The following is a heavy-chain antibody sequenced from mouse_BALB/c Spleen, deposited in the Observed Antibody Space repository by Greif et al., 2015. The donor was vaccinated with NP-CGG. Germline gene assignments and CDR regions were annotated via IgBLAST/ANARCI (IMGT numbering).Heavy chain of an antibody. D-gene: IGHD4-1*01. Sequence: QVQLKQSGAELAKPGASVKMSCKASGYTFTSYWMHWVKQRPGQGLEWMGYINPSXGYTEYNQKFKDKATLTADKSSSTAYMQLSSLTSEDSAVYYCARREGTGTFAYWGQGTLVTVSA. CDR2: INPSXGYT. CDR3: ARREGTGTFAY. CDR1: GYTFTSYW. J-gene: IGHJ3*01. V-gene: IGHV1-7*01.